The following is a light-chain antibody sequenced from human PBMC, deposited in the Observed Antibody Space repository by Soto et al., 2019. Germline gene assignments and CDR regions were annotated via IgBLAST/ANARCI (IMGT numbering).Light chain of an antibody. J-gene: IGLJ1*01. V-gene: IGLV2-14*03. Sequence: QSALTQPASVSGSPGQSITISCTGTSSDVGGYNYVSWYQHHPGKAPKLIIYDVTNRPSGVSNPFSGSKSGNTASLTISGLQPDDEADYYCSSYTTSNTRQIVFGTGTKVTVL. CDR1: SSDVGGYNY. CDR2: DVT. CDR3: SSYTTSNTRQIV.